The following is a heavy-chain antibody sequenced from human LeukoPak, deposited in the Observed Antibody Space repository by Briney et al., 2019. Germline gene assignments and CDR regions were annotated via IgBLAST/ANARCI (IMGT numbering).Heavy chain of an antibody. D-gene: IGHD3-22*01. Sequence: GESLKISCKGSGYTFATYWIGWVRQMPGKGLEWMGIIYPDDSDTRYSPSFQGQVTISADKSVRTAYLQWSSLKASDTAMYYCARPNITSYYDSRGYDAFDVWGQGTMVTVSS. CDR3: ARPNITSYYDSRGYDAFDV. V-gene: IGHV5-51*01. J-gene: IGHJ3*01. CDR2: IYPDDSDT. CDR1: GYTFATYW.